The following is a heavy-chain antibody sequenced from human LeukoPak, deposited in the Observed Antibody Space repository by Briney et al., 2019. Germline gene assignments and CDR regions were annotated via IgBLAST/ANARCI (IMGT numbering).Heavy chain of an antibody. CDR3: ATQGEHSYDSNRSGYFQH. J-gene: IGHJ1*01. CDR2: IKEDGSQK. V-gene: IGHV3-7*01. Sequence: GGSLRLSCAASGFMFSKYWMNWVRQAPGKGLEWVANIKEDGSQKYSVDSVKGRFTISRDNAKNSLYLQMNSLRAEDTAVYYCATQGEHSYDSNRSGYFQHWGQGTLVTVSS. CDR1: GFMFSKYW. D-gene: IGHD3-22*01.